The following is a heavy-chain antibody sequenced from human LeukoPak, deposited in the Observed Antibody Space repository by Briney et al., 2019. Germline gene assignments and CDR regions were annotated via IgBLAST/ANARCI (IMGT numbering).Heavy chain of an antibody. CDR1: GFTFTTYA. CDR3: AKGRREMATIDY. J-gene: IGHJ4*02. D-gene: IGHD5-24*01. Sequence: GGSLRLSCAASGFTFTTYAMHWVRQAPGKGLEWVAFIRYDGSNKYYADSVKGRFTISRDNSKNTLYLQMNSLRAEDTAVYYCAKGRREMATIDYWGQGTLVTVSS. CDR2: IRYDGSNK. V-gene: IGHV3-30*02.